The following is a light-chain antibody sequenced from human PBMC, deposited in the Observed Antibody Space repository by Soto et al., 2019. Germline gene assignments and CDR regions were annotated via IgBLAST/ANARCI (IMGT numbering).Light chain of an antibody. V-gene: IGLV3-21*02. Sequence: SYELTQPPSVSVAPGQTARITCEGNNVGRKVVHWYQQKSGQAPALVVYDDDDRPAGIPERLSGSNSGNTATLTISRVEAGDEADYYCQVWDSGSDHYVFGSGTKVTVL. CDR3: QVWDSGSDHYV. CDR1: NVGRKV. J-gene: IGLJ1*01. CDR2: DDD.